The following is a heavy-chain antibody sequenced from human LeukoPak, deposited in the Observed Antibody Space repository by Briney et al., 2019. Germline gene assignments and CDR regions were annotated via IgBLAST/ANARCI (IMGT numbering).Heavy chain of an antibody. D-gene: IGHD3-3*01. J-gene: IGHJ5*02. V-gene: IGHV4-31*03. Sequence: SETLSLTCTVSGGSISSGGYYWSWIRQHPGKGLEWIGYIYYSGSTYCNPSLKSRVTISVDTSKNQFSLKLSSVTAADTAVYYCARVRLVFGVVITYLDWFDPWGQGTLVTVSS. CDR2: IYYSGST. CDR3: ARVRLVFGVVITYLDWFDP. CDR1: GGSISSGGYY.